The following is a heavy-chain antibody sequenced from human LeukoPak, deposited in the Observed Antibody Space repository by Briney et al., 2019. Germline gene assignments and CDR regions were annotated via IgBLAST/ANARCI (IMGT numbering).Heavy chain of an antibody. Sequence: ASVKVSCKTSGYTFTAYYIHWVRQAPGQGLEWVGWLNPNSGGTNYAQKFQGRVTMTRDTSISTAYMELSRLRSDDTAVYYCARGDVVHRIFDYWGQGTLVTVSS. CDR1: GYTFTAYY. D-gene: IGHD2-15*01. V-gene: IGHV1-2*02. J-gene: IGHJ4*02. CDR3: ARGDVVHRIFDY. CDR2: LNPNSGGT.